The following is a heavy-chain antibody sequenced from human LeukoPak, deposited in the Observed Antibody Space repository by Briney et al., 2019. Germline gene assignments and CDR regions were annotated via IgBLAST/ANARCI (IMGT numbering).Heavy chain of an antibody. Sequence: GGSLRLSCAASGFTFSSYAMSWVRQAPGKGLEWVSAISGSGGSTYYAGSVKGRFTISRDNSKNTLYLQMNSLKAEDTAVYYCAKDTSWYNWNDRVGYYFDYWGQGTLVTVSS. CDR3: AKDTSWYNWNDRVGYYFDY. D-gene: IGHD1-1*01. J-gene: IGHJ4*02. CDR1: GFTFSSYA. V-gene: IGHV3-23*01. CDR2: ISGSGGST.